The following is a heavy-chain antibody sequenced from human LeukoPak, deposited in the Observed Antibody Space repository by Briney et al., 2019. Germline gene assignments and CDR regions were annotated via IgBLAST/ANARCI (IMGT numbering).Heavy chain of an antibody. V-gene: IGHV3-43*02. Sequence: GGSLRLSCAASGFTFNNYAMTWVRQTPGKGLEWVSGISAGGNSPYYADSVKGRFTISRDNSKNSLYLQMNSLRTEDTALYYCAKDIMSLGGGYDILTGYTPDYWGQGTLVTVSS. J-gene: IGHJ4*02. CDR3: AKDIMSLGGGYDILTGYTPDY. CDR2: ISAGGNSP. CDR1: GFTFNNYA. D-gene: IGHD3-9*01.